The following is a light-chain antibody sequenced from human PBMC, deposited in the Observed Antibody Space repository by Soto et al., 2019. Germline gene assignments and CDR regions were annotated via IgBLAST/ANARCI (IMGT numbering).Light chain of an antibody. CDR1: QSVSNNY. Sequence: VMTQSPGTLSLSPGERATLSCRASQSVSNNYLAWYQQKPGQAPRLLIYGASTRATGIPARFSGSGSGTDFTLTISSLQPEDFAVYYCQQDYNLPPTFGQGTKVDIK. J-gene: IGKJ1*01. CDR3: QQDYNLPPT. V-gene: IGKV3D-7*01. CDR2: GAS.